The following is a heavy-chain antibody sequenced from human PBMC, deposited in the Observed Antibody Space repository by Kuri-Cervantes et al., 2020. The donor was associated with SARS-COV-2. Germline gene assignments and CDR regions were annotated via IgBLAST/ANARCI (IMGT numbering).Heavy chain of an antibody. J-gene: IGHJ6*02. CDR1: GFTFDDYA. D-gene: IGHD6-19*01. V-gene: IGHV3-21*01. Sequence: GGSLRLSCAASGFTFDDYAMHWVRQAPGKGLEWVSSISSSSSYIYYADSVKGRFTISRDNAKNSLYLQMNYLRDEDTAVYYCARGWYYGMDVWGQGTTVTVSS. CDR3: ARGWYYGMDV. CDR2: ISSSSSYI.